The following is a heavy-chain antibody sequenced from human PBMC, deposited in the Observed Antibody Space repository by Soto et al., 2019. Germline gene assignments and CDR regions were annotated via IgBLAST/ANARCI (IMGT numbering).Heavy chain of an antibody. V-gene: IGHV3-21*01. CDR1: GFTFSSYS. Sequence: EVQLVESGGGLVKPGGSLRLSCAASGFTFSSYSMNWVRQAPGKGLEWVSSISSSSSYIYYADSVKGRFTISRDNAKNSLYLQMNSLRAEDTAVYYCARAVTTANYGMDVLGQGTTVTVSS. J-gene: IGHJ6*02. D-gene: IGHD4-17*01. CDR2: ISSSSSYI. CDR3: ARAVTTANYGMDV.